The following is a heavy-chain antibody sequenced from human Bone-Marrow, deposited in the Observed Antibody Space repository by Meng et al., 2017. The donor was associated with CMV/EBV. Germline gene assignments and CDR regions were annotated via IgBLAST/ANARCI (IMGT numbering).Heavy chain of an antibody. J-gene: IGHJ4*02. CDR3: AKCPFPEWELPDY. V-gene: IGHV3-21*01. D-gene: IGHD1-26*01. CDR2: ISSDSSYI. CDR1: GFTFSSYS. Sequence: CTASGFTFSSYSINWVRQAPGKGLEWVASISSDSSYIYHADSVKGRFTISRDNAWNSVYLQMNSLRAEDTAVYYCAKCPFPEWELPDYWGQGTLVTVSS.